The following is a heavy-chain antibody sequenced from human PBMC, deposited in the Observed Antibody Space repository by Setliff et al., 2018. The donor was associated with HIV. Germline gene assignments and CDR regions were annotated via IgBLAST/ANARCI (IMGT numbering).Heavy chain of an antibody. J-gene: IGHJ4*02. CDR2: IGGDNGIP. Sequence: VASVKVSCKASGYTFASFGISWVRQAPGQGPEWVGWIGGDNGIPSYAQKLRDRVTLTADTSTKTVFMELRSLRSDDTAVYYCVRGMDDSRSSVWYYWGQGTLVTVSS. D-gene: IGHD6-6*01. CDR3: VRGMDDSRSSVWYY. CDR1: GYTFASFG. V-gene: IGHV1-18*01.